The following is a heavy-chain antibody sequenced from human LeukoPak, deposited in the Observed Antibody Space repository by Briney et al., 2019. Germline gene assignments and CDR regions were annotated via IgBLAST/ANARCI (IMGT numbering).Heavy chain of an antibody. D-gene: IGHD6-19*01. CDR1: GFTFSSYA. CDR2: IGASGGST. Sequence: GGSLRLSCAASGFTFSSYAMSWVRQAPGKGLEWVSSIGASGGSTYYAASVKGRFTISRDNSKNTLFLQMSSLRAEDTAVYYCAKGSGSGWYGWFAPWGQGTLVTVSS. V-gene: IGHV3-23*01. J-gene: IGHJ5*02. CDR3: AKGSGSGWYGWFAP.